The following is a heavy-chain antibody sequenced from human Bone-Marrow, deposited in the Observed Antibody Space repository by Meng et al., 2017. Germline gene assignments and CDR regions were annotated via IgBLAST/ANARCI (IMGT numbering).Heavy chain of an antibody. CDR2: IYTSGST. J-gene: IGHJ2*01. CDR3: ARDNYYDSSGYTRTYWYFDL. D-gene: IGHD3-22*01. V-gene: IGHV4-4*07. Sequence: VPRQGSGPGLVKPSATPSLTCTVSGGSISSYYWSWIRQPAGKGLEWIGRIYTSGSTNYNPSLKSRVTMSVDTSKNQFSLKLSSVTAADTAVYYCARDNYYDSSGYTRTYWYFDLWGRGTLVTVSS. CDR1: GGSISSYY.